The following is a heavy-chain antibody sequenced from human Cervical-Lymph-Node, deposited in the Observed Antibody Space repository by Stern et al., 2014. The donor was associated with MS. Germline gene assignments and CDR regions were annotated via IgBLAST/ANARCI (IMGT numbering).Heavy chain of an antibody. J-gene: IGHJ4*02. D-gene: IGHD2/OR15-2a*01. CDR3: ARDYDGNYLTYFEY. V-gene: IGHV3-21*01. CDR1: GFTFSSYS. CDR2: ISSSSSDL. Sequence: VQLVQSGGGLVKPGGSLKLSCAVSGFTFSSYSMNWVRQAPGKGLEWVSSISSSSSDLYYADSVKVRFAISRDNAKNSLSLQMNSLRAEDTAVYYCARDYDGNYLTYFEYWGQGTLVTVSS.